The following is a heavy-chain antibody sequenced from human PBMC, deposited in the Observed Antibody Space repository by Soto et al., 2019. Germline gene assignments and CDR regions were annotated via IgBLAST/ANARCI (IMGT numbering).Heavy chain of an antibody. CDR3: AMAYGSSLPFDY. CDR1: GGSISSSSYY. CDR2: IYYSGST. J-gene: IGHJ4*02. V-gene: IGHV4-39*07. Sequence: SETLSLTCTVSGGSISSSSYYWGWIRQPPGKGLEWIGSIYYSGSTYYNPSLKSRVTISVDTSKNQFSLKLSSVTAADTAVYYCAMAYGSSLPFDYWGQGTLVTVSS. D-gene: IGHD6-6*01.